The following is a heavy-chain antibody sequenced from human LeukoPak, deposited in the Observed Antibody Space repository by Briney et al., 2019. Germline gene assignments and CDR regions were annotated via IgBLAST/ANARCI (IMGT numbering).Heavy chain of an antibody. CDR3: AKDPSVSTKLLWFGEHDY. Sequence: GGSLRLSCAASGFTFSSYAMSWVREAPGKGLEWVSAISGSGGSTYYADPVMGRFTISRDNSKNTLYLQMNSLRAEDTAVYYCAKDPSVSTKLLWFGEHDYWGQGALVTVSS. CDR2: ISGSGGST. CDR1: GFTFSSYA. J-gene: IGHJ4*02. D-gene: IGHD3-10*01. V-gene: IGHV3-23*01.